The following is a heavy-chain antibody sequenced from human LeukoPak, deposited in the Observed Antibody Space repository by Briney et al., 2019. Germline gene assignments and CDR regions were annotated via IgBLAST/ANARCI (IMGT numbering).Heavy chain of an antibody. J-gene: IGHJ4*02. CDR2: ISGSGGST. D-gene: IGHD4-17*01. CDR3: ASAPTVTTPLDY. CDR1: GFTFSNYA. Sequence: GGSLRLSCAASGFTFSNYAMSWVRQAPGKGLEWVSGISGSGGSTYYADSVGRFSISRDNSNNTLYLQMTSLRADDTAVYYCASAPTVTTPLDYWGQGTLVTVSS. V-gene: IGHV3-23*01.